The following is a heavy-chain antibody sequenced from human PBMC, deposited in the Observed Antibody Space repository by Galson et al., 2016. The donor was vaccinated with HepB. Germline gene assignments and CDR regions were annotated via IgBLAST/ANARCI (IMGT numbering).Heavy chain of an antibody. CDR1: GFTFSSFE. D-gene: IGHD5-12*01. CDR3: ARRYSGALGY. V-gene: IGHV3-48*03. J-gene: IGHJ4*02. Sequence: SLRLSCAASGFTFSSFEMNWVRQAPGKGLEGISYMSSGSSTMYYADSVKGRFTVSRDNAKKSLYLEMNGLRAEDTAGSYCARRYSGALGYWGQGTLVIVSS. CDR2: MSSGSSTM.